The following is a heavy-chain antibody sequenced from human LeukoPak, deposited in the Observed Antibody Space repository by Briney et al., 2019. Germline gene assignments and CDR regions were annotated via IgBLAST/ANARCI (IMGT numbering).Heavy chain of an antibody. V-gene: IGHV3-11*01. J-gene: IGHJ4*02. CDR3: AKGASYSSSWSQFDY. D-gene: IGHD6-13*01. CDR2: ISSSGSTI. Sequence: GGSLRLSCAASGFTFSDYYMSWIRQAPGKGLEWVSYISSSGSTIYYADSVKGRFTISRDNGKNSLYLQMNSLRAEDTALYYCAKGASYSSSWSQFDYWGQGTLVTVSS. CDR1: GFTFSDYY.